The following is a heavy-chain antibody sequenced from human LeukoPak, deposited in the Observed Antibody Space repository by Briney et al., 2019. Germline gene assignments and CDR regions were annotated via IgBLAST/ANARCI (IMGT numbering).Heavy chain of an antibody. J-gene: IGHJ4*02. Sequence: GGSLRLSCAASGFTFSSYAMSWVRQAPGKGLEWVGFIKSKTNGETRDYAAPVKGRFTISRDDSDNTLYLQMNSLKNEDTAVYYCVTEVGGSFPTWGQGTLVTVSS. CDR3: VTEVGGSFPT. CDR2: IKSKTNGETR. CDR1: GFTFSSYA. V-gene: IGHV3-15*01. D-gene: IGHD1-26*01.